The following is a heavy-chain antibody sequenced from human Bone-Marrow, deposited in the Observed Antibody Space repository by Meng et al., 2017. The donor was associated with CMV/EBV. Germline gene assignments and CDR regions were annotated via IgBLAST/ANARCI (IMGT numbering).Heavy chain of an antibody. CDR2: ISSSSSYI. CDR3: AREWDAYCGGDCYMGAGY. Sequence: GESLKISCAASGFTVSSNYMSWIRQAPGKGLEWVSSISSSSSYIYYADSVKGRLTISRDNAKNSLYLQMNSLRAEDTAVYYCAREWDAYCGGDCYMGAGYWGQGTLVTVSS. V-gene: IGHV3-21*01. D-gene: IGHD2-21*01. CDR1: GFTVSSNY. J-gene: IGHJ4*02.